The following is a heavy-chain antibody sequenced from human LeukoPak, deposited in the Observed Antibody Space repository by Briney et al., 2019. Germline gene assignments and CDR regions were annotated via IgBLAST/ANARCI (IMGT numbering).Heavy chain of an antibody. D-gene: IGHD1-26*01. J-gene: IGHJ3*02. CDR3: ARDRVGGSYVFDI. Sequence: GESLRLSCAASGFTFSDYYMSWIRQAPGKGLEWVSYISDSSGYTKDADSVKGRFTISRDNAKKSLYLQMNSLRAEDTAVYYCARDRVGGSYVFDIWGQGTMVTVSS. CDR1: GFTFSDYY. CDR2: ISDSSGYT. V-gene: IGHV3-11*06.